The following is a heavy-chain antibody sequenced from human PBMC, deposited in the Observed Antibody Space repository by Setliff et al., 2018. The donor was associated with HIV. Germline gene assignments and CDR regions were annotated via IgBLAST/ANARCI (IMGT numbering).Heavy chain of an antibody. V-gene: IGHV4-39*07. CDR3: VGGQKWLAFDS. Sequence: ETLSLTCTVSSGSISSTTHYWGWVRQPPGKGLEWIGSVYYSGSTYYSPSLTSRVTISVDTSKNQFSLKLASVTAADTAIYYCVGGQKWLAFDSWGQGTLVTVSS. CDR2: VYYSGST. J-gene: IGHJ4*02. CDR1: SGSISSTTHY. D-gene: IGHD5-18*01.